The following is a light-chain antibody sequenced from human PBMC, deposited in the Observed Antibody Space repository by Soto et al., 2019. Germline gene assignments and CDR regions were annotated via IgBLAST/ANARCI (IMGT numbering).Light chain of an antibody. CDR1: SSDVGGYNY. J-gene: IGLJ1*01. CDR2: DVN. CDR3: GSYTSSSTRV. Sequence: QSALTQPASVSGSPGQSITISCTGTSSDVGGYNYVSWYQQNPGKAPKLMIYDVNNRPSGVSYRFSGSKSGNTASLTISGLQAEDEADYYCGSYTSSSTRVFGTGTKPTVL. V-gene: IGLV2-14*01.